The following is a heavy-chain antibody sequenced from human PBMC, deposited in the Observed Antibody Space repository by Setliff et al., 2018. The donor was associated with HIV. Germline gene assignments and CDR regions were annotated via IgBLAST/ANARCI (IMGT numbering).Heavy chain of an antibody. CDR3: ARAAAGNTGPFDL. Sequence: SETLSLTCDVSGFSISSRYYWGWIRQPAGKGLEWIGRVSSRGDTNYNPSLKSRVTMSVDTSKNQFSLKLTSVTASDTAVYYCARAAAGNTGPFDLWGQGSPVTVSS. J-gene: IGHJ4*02. D-gene: IGHD4-17*01. V-gene: IGHV4-38-2*01. CDR1: GFSISSRYY. CDR2: VSSRGDT.